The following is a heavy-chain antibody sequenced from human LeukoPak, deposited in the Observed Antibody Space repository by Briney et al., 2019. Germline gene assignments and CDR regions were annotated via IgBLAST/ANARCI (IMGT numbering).Heavy chain of an antibody. D-gene: IGHD4-17*01. J-gene: IGHJ2*01. CDR2: IGTAGDT. Sequence: GGSLRLSCAASGFTFRRYDMHWVRQAPGRGLEWISAIGTAGDTYYPGSVKGRFTISRENAENSVYLQMNSLRAEDTAVYYCAKEGSTVTTFLWYFDLWGRGTLVTVSS. V-gene: IGHV3-13*01. CDR3: AKEGSTVTTFLWYFDL. CDR1: GFTFRRYD.